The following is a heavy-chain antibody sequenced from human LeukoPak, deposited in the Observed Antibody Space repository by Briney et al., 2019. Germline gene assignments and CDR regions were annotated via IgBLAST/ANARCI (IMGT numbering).Heavy chain of an antibody. D-gene: IGHD6-19*01. Sequence: PGGSLRLSCAASGFTFSDEYMSWIREAPGKGLGWCSCISNSGSYTNYADSVKGRFTISRDNAKNSLYLQMNSLRAEDTAVYYCARSRGAGPGAYFDYWGQGTLITVSS. CDR2: ISNSGSYT. V-gene: IGHV3-11*03. CDR1: GFTFSDEY. J-gene: IGHJ4*02. CDR3: ARSRGAGPGAYFDY.